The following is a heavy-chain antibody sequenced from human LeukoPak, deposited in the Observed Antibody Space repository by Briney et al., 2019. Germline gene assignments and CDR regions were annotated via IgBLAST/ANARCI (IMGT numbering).Heavy chain of an antibody. D-gene: IGHD3-3*01. CDR2: IYHSGST. Sequence: SETLSLTCAVSGGSISSDGYSWSWIRQPPGKGLEWIGYIYHSGSTYYNPSLKSRVTISVDRSKHQFSLKLSSVTAADTAVYYCARGRGATIFAGLGRIPNWFDPWGQGTLVTVSS. J-gene: IGHJ5*02. V-gene: IGHV4-30-2*01. CDR3: ARGRGATIFAGLGRIPNWFDP. CDR1: GGSISSDGYS.